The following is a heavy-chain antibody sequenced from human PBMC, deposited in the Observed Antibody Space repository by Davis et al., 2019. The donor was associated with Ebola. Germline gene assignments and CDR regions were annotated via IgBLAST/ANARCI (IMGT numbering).Heavy chain of an antibody. CDR1: GFIFSSYT. CDR3: AREGGWTVLDY. V-gene: IGHV3-21*01. J-gene: IGHJ4*02. Sequence: GESLKISCAASGFIFSSYTMNWVRQAPGKGLEWVSAISGNGGSTYYADSVKGRFTISRDNAKNSLYLQMNSLRAEDTAVYYCAREGGWTVLDYWGQGTLVTVSS. CDR2: ISGNGGST. D-gene: IGHD6-19*01.